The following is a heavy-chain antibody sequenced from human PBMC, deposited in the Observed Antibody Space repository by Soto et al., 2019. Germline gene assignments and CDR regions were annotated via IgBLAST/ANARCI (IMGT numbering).Heavy chain of an antibody. CDR3: ARDQPAIRLDHIGWPI. Sequence: ASVQVSCSASGYIFTSYCIIWLRQAPGQGLEWMGWISGYNGNTNYAQKLQGRVTMTTDTSTSTAYMELRSLRSDDTAVYYCARDQPAIRLDHIGWPIWGQGTLVTVSS. CDR2: ISGYNGNT. CDR1: GYIFTSYC. V-gene: IGHV1-18*04. D-gene: IGHD6-19*01. J-gene: IGHJ4*02.